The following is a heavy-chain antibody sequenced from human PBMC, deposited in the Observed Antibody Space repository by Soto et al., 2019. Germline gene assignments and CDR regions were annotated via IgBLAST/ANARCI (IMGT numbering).Heavy chain of an antibody. J-gene: IGHJ4*02. Sequence: GALRLSCAASGFTFSSYSMNWVRQAPGKGLEWVSYISSSSSTIYYADSVKGRFTISRDNAKNSLYLQMNSLRAEDTAVYYCARDKGRSPLDYWGQGTLVTVSS. CDR2: ISSSSSTI. CDR3: ARDKGRSPLDY. V-gene: IGHV3-48*01. D-gene: IGHD2-15*01. CDR1: GFTFSSYS.